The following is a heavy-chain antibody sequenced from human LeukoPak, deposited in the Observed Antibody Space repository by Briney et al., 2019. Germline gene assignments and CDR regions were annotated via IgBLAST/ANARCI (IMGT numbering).Heavy chain of an antibody. V-gene: IGHV1-69*13. CDR2: IIPIFGTA. D-gene: IGHD3-9*01. CDR3: AKGKRGTYYDILTGYLSWDY. CDR1: GGTFSSYA. J-gene: IGHJ4*02. Sequence: SVKVSCTASGGTFSSYAISWVRQAPGQGLEWMGGIIPIFGTANYAQKFQGRVTITADESTSTAYMELSSLRSEDTAVYCCAKGKRGTYYDILTGYLSWDYWGQGTLVTVSS.